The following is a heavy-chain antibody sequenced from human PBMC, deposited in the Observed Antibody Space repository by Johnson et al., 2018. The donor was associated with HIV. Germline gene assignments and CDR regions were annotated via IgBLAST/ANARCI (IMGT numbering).Heavy chain of an antibody. CDR3: ARPMESGYSSSWYAAFDI. Sequence: VLLLESGGGLVQPGGSLRLSCAASGFTFSSYAMSWVRQAPGKGLEWVSAIGTAGDTYYPGSVKGRFTISRDNSKNTLYLQMNSLRAEDTALYHCARPMESGYSSSWYAAFDIWGQGTMVTVSS. J-gene: IGHJ3*02. CDR2: IGTAGDT. V-gene: IGHV3-23*01. D-gene: IGHD6-13*01. CDR1: GFTFSSYA.